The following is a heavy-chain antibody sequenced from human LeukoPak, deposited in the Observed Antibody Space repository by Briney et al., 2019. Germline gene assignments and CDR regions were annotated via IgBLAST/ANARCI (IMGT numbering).Heavy chain of an antibody. D-gene: IGHD3-22*01. V-gene: IGHV1-18*01. CDR3: ARDIAMVVHQD. J-gene: IGHJ4*02. Sequence: ASVKVSCKASGYTFTNYGITWVRQAPGQGLEWMGWISAYTGNTNYVQKFQGRVTMATDASTSTAYMELRSLRSDDTAIYYCARDIAMVVHQDWGQGTLVTVSS. CDR1: GYTFTNYG. CDR2: ISAYTGNT.